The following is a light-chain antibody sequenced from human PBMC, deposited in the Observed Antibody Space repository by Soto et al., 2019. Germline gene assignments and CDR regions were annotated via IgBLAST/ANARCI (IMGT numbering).Light chain of an antibody. CDR2: SAS. CDR3: QQLSRYPLT. Sequence: IQLAQSPSVLYGSVVDTVSITYRASQALSNYLAWYQQTQGKAPDILIYSASTLQSGVPSRFRGNGSETECSLAFRALQPEDFETYYCQQLSRYPLTFGGGTKVDIK. J-gene: IGKJ4*01. V-gene: IGKV1-9*01. CDR1: QALSNY.